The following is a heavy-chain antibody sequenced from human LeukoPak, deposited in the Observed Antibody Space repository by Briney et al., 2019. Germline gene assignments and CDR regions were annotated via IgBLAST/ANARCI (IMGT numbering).Heavy chain of an antibody. V-gene: IGHV4-61*02. J-gene: IGHJ4*02. D-gene: IGHD6-13*01. CDR1: GGSISSGSYY. CDR2: IYTSGST. CDR3: ARQGIAAAGIDY. Sequence: SETLSLTCTVSGGSISSGSYYWSWIRQPAGKGLEWIGRIYTSGSTNYNPSLKSRVTISVDTSKNQFSLKLSSVTAADTAVYYCARQGIAAAGIDYWGQGTLVTVSS.